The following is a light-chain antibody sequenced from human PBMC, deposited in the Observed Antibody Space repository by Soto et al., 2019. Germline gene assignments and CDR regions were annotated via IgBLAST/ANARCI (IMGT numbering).Light chain of an antibody. CDR3: GAWDTSLRAVV. J-gene: IGLJ2*01. V-gene: IGLV1-51*01. CDR1: SSNIGKNY. CDR2: DNY. Sequence: QAVVTQPPSVSAAPGQKVIISCSGNSSNIGKNYVFWYQQFPGTAPKLLIYDNYKRPSGIPDRFSVSKSGASATLAITGLHTADEADYYCGAWDTSLRAVVFGGGTKLTVL.